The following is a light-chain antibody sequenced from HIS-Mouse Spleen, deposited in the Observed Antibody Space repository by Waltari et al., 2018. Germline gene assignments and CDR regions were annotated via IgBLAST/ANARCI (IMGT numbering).Light chain of an antibody. V-gene: IGLV3-10*01. J-gene: IGLJ2*01. CDR3: QAWDSSTVV. Sequence: SYELTQPPSVSVSPGQTARITCSGDALPKKYAYWYQQKSGQAPVLVIYEDSKRPSWIPERFSGSSSGTMATWTISGAQVEDEADYYCQAWDSSTVVFGGGTKLTVL. CDR2: EDS. CDR1: ALPKKY.